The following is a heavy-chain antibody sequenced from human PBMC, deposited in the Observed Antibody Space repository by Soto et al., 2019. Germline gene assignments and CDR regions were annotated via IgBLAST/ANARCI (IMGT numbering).Heavy chain of an antibody. CDR1: GFTFNRNA. D-gene: IGHD3-16*01. Sequence: GVSLSLSCAVSGFTFNRNAMSWVRQAPGKGLEWVSGITGNSAFTYYADSVKGRFIISRDNSKNTLYLQISTLRVEDTAVYYCAKNRDYDYDAFDVWGQGTVVTVSS. CDR2: ITGNSAFT. J-gene: IGHJ3*01. CDR3: AKNRDYDYDAFDV. V-gene: IGHV3-23*01.